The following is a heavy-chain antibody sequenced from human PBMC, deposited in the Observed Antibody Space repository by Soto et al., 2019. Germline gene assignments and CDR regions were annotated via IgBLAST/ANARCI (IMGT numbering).Heavy chain of an antibody. V-gene: IGHV3-23*01. CDR2: ISGGGSSI. Sequence: EVQLLESGGGLVQPGGSLRLSCAASGFTFSSCAMSWVRQAPGKGLEWVSIISGGGSSIYYADSVKGRFTISRDNSKNTLSLRMDSLRAEDMAVYYCAKSGGPHYFDYWGQGILVTVSS. CDR1: GFTFSSCA. CDR3: AKSGGPHYFDY. D-gene: IGHD2-15*01. J-gene: IGHJ4*01.